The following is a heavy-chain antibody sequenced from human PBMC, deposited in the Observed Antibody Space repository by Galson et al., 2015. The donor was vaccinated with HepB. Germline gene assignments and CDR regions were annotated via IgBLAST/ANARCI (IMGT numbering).Heavy chain of an antibody. J-gene: IGHJ6*02. CDR2: IDWDDDK. CDR1: GFSLSTSGMC. CDR3: ARNPTRADDYYYGMDV. V-gene: IGHV2-70*11. Sequence: PALVKPTQTLTLTCTFSGFSLSTSGMCVSWIRQPPGKALEWLARIDWDDDKYYSTSLKTRLTISKDTSKNQVVLTMTNMDPVDTATYYCARNPTRADDYYYGMDVWGQGTTVTVSS.